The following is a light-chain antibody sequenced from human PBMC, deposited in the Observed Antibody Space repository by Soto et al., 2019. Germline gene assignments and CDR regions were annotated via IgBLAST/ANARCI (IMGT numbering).Light chain of an antibody. Sequence: EIVLTQSPGTLSLSPGERATLSCRASQSVSSSYLAWYQQKPGQAPRLLIYGASSRATGIPDRFSGSGSGTDFTLSINRREPEDFAVYYCQHYGSSPLTFGGGTKVEIK. CDR2: GAS. J-gene: IGKJ4*01. V-gene: IGKV3-20*01. CDR3: QHYGSSPLT. CDR1: QSVSSSY.